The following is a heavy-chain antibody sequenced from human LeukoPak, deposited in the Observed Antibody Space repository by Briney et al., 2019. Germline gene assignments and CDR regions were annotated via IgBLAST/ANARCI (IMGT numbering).Heavy chain of an antibody. J-gene: IGHJ6*02. CDR3: ARVNGPPYYYYGMDV. V-gene: IGHV1-69*02. D-gene: IGHD1-14*01. CDR2: IIPILGIA. CDR1: GGTFSSYT. Sequence: SSVKVSCKASGGTFSSYTISWVRQAPGQGLEWMGRIIPILGIANYAQKFQGRVTITADKSTSTAYMELSSLRSEDTAVYYCARVNGPPYYYYGMDVWGQGTTVTVSS.